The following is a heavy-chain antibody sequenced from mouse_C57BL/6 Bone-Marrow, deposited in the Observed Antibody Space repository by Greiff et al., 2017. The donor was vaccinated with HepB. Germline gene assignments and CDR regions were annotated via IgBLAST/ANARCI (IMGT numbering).Heavy chain of an antibody. CDR1: GFTFSSYG. CDR3: ARPAY. Sequence: DVKLVESGGDLVKPGGSLKLSCAASGFTFSSYGMSWVRQTPDKRLEWVATISSGGSYTYYPDSVKGRFTISRDNAKNTLYLQMSSLKSEDTAMYYCARPAYWGQGTLVTVSA. CDR2: ISSGGSYT. V-gene: IGHV5-6*02. J-gene: IGHJ3*01.